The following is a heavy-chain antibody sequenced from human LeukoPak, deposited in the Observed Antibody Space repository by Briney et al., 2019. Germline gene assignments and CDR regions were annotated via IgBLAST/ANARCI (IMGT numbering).Heavy chain of an antibody. V-gene: IGHV3-7*01. Sequence: PGGSLRLSCAASGFTFSSYWMNWVRQAPGKGLEWVANIKQDGNEKHYEDSVKRRFSISRDNAKNSLYLQMDSLRAEDTAVYYCAKEGAYPIITYDSWGQGALVTVSS. J-gene: IGHJ5*01. CDR2: IKQDGNEK. CDR3: AKEGAYPIITYDS. CDR1: GFTFSSYW. D-gene: IGHD3-10*01.